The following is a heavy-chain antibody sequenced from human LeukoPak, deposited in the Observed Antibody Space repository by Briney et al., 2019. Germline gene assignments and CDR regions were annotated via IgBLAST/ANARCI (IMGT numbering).Heavy chain of an antibody. CDR3: ARTYGFGHDPPGDAFDN. D-gene: IGHD3/OR15-3a*01. CDR2: IDARSGIT. CDR1: GFTFTIFG. J-gene: IGHJ3*02. Sequence: PGGSLRLSCAASGFTFTIFGLNWVRQAPGKGPEWVSYIDARSGITYYADSVQGRFTISRDDARESVFLQMDGLRVDDTAVYYCARTYGFGHDPPGDAFDNWGPGTWVIVSA. V-gene: IGHV3-48*01.